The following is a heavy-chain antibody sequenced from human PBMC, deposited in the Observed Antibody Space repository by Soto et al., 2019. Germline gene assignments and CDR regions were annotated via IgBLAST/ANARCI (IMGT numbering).Heavy chain of an antibody. CDR2: ISYDGSNK. V-gene: IGHV3-30*18. J-gene: IGHJ4*02. CDR1: GFTFSSYG. D-gene: IGHD3-22*01. CDR3: AKDLKAYYYDSSGYPDY. Sequence: GGSLRLSCAASGFTFSSYGMHWVRQAPGKGLEWVAVISYDGSNKYYADSVKGRFTISRDNSKNTLYLQMNSLRAEDTAVYYCAKDLKAYYYDSSGYPDYWGQGTLVTVSS.